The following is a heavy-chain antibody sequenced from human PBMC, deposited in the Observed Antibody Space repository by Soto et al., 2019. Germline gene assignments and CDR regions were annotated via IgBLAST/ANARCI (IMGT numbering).Heavy chain of an antibody. CDR3: ARDNLRYFSGGSCYPTHLFDP. D-gene: IGHD2-15*01. J-gene: IGHJ5*02. Sequence: GGSLRLSCSASGFIFSNYAMHWVRQAPGKGLEYVSAISSNGGNTYYSDSVKGRFTISRDNSKNTLYLQMSSLRAEDTAVYYCARDNLRYFSGGSCYPTHLFDPWGKGTLVPVSS. V-gene: IGHV3-64*04. CDR2: ISSNGGNT. CDR1: GFIFSNYA.